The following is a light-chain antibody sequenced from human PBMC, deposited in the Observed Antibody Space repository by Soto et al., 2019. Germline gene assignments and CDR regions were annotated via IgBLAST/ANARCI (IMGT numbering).Light chain of an antibody. J-gene: IGLJ2*01. V-gene: IGLV2-8*01. CDR3: SSYAGSLV. CDR2: EVS. Sequence: QSVLTQPPSASGSPGQSVTISCTGTSSYVGGYNYVSWYQQHPGKAPKLMIYEVSKRPSGVPDRFSGSKSGNTASLTVSGLQAEDEADYYCSSYAGSLVFGGGTKLTVL. CDR1: SSYVGGYNY.